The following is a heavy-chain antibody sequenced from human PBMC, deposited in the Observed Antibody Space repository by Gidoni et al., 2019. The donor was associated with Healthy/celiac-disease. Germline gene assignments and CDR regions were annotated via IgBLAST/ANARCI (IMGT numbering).Heavy chain of an antibody. D-gene: IGHD1-7*01. V-gene: IGHV4-34*01. CDR3: ARARDNKLVDY. J-gene: IGHJ4*02. CDR1: GGSFSGYY. Sequence: QVQLQQWGAGLLKTSETLSLSSGVYGGSFSGYYWSWIRQPPGKGLEWIGEINHSGSTNYNPSLKGRVAISVDKSKNQFSLKLSSVTAADTAVYYCARARDNKLVDYWGQGTLVTVSS. CDR2: INHSGST.